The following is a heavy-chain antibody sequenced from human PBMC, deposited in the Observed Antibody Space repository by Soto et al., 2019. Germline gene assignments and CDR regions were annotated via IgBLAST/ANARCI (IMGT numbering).Heavy chain of an antibody. CDR3: ESAKAVVAAALGI. J-gene: IGHJ3*02. D-gene: IGHD2-15*01. V-gene: IGHV3-23*01. CDR1: GFTFNNSA. Sequence: GVTLRCSCTASGFTFNNSAMIWVRHAPGQGLEGVASISENSGSCGGTYYADAVKSRSTISRNNSKSSLYLQVVSLTGAGTAVYYCESAKAVVAAALGIWGQWTMVTVSS. CDR2: ISENSGSCGGT.